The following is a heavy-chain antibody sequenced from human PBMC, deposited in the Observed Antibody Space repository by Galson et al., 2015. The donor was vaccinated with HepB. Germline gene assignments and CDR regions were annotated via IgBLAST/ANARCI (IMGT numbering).Heavy chain of an antibody. J-gene: IGHJ4*02. CDR3: ARDRSAAVAGTPYYFDY. CDR1: GGTFSSYG. Sequence: SVKVSCKASGGTFSSYGFSWVRQAPGHGLEWMGGIIPIFGTANYAQKFQGRVTITADESTRTAYMEVSSLRSEDTAVYYCARDRSAAVAGTPYYFDYWGQGTLVTVSS. V-gene: IGHV1-69*13. D-gene: IGHD6-19*01. CDR2: IIPIFGTA.